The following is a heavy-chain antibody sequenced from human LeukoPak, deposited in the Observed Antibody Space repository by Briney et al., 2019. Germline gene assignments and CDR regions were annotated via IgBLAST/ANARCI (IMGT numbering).Heavy chain of an antibody. J-gene: IGHJ6*02. CDR2: ISGNGGST. CDR1: GFTFSSYA. V-gene: IGHV3-23*01. CDR3: AKDGGTTYYYDSSGVYGMDV. Sequence: GGSLRLSCAASGFTFSSYAMSWVRQAPGKGLEWVSAISGNGGSTYYADSVKGRFTISRDNSKNTLYVQMNSLRAEDTAVHYCAKDGGTTYYYDSSGVYGMDVWGQGTTVTVSS. D-gene: IGHD3-22*01.